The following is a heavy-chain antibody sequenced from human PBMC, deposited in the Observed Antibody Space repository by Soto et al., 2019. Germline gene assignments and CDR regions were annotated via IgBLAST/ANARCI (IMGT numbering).Heavy chain of an antibody. CDR1: GGSISSGDYY. J-gene: IGHJ4*02. V-gene: IGHV4-30-4*01. D-gene: IGHD4-17*01. CDR2: IYYSGST. CDR3: GRGRAVTTFDY. Sequence: SETLSLTCTVSGGSISSGDYYWSWIRQPPGKGLEWIGYIYYSGSTYYNPSLKSRVTISVDTSKNQFSLKLSSVTAADTAVYYGGRGRAVTTFDYWGQGTLVTVSS.